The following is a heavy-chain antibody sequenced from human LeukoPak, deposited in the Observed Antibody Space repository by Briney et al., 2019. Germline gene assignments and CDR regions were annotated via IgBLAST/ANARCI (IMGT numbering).Heavy chain of an antibody. D-gene: IGHD1-26*01. J-gene: IGHJ4*02. Sequence: PGGSLRLSCAASGFTFSSYSMNWVRQAPGKGLEWVSSISSSSSYIYYADSVKGRFTISRDNAKNSLYLQMNSLRAEDTAVYYCAKDISYTWELLVIDYWGQGTLVTVSS. CDR1: GFTFSSYS. CDR2: ISSSSSYI. CDR3: AKDISYTWELLVIDY. V-gene: IGHV3-21*04.